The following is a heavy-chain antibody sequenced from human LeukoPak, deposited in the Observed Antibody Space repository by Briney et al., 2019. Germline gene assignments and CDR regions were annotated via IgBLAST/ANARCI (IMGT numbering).Heavy chain of an antibody. CDR3: ARDNCSTSCYADM. CDR2: INPNSGGT. V-gene: IGHV1-2*02. J-gene: IGHJ4*02. Sequence: ASVKVSCKASGYTFTGYYMHWVRQAPGQGLEWMGWINPNSGGTNYAQKFQGRVTMTRDTSISTAHMELSRLRSDDTAVYYCARDNCSTSCYADMWGQGTLVTVSS. D-gene: IGHD2-2*01. CDR1: GYTFTGYY.